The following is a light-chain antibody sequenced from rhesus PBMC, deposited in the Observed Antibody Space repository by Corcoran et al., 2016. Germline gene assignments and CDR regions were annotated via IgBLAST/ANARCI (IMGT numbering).Light chain of an antibody. V-gene: IGKV3-24*04. CDR3: LQSSNWPRT. Sequence: EIVMTQSPATLALSPGERATLSCRASQSVSSYLAWYQQKPGQAPRLPIYGASSRATGIPDRFSGSGSGTEFTLTIRGLEPEDVGVYFCLQSSNWPRTFGQGTKVEIK. CDR1: QSVSSY. CDR2: GAS. J-gene: IGKJ1*01.